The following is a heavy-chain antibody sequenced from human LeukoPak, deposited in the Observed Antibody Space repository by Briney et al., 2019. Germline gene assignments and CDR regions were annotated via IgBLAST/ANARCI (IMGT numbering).Heavy chain of an antibody. CDR2: MKQDGTET. Sequence: PGGSLRLSCAASGFTFSNYWMSWVRQAPGKGLEWVANMKQDGTETSYVDSVKDRFTISRDNAKNSLFLQMNSLRVEDTAVYYCAGPAYCSGGSCRIFDYWGQGTLVTVSS. D-gene: IGHD2-15*01. CDR3: AGPAYCSGGSCRIFDY. V-gene: IGHV3-7*05. CDR1: GFTFSNYW. J-gene: IGHJ4*02.